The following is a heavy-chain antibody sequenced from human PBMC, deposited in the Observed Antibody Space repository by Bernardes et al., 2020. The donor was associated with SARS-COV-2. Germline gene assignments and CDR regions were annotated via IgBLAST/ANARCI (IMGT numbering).Heavy chain of an antibody. CDR1: GFTFSTYW. Sequence: GGSLRLSRAASGFTFSTYWMHWVRQVPGKGPVWVSRINSDGSNIRYADSVKGRFTISRDNAINTLYLQMNGLRAEDTAVYYCAREGSGSYYFIWGQGTLVTVSS. D-gene: IGHD1-26*01. CDR2: INSDGSNI. V-gene: IGHV3-74*01. CDR3: AREGSGSYYFI. J-gene: IGHJ4*02.